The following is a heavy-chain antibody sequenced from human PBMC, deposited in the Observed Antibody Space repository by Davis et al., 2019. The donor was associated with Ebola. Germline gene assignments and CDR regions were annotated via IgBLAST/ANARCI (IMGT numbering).Heavy chain of an antibody. CDR3: ARGGGYCSGGSCYSWFDP. CDR2: IYYSGST. CDR1: GGSISSYY. V-gene: IGHV4-59*12. D-gene: IGHD2-15*01. J-gene: IGHJ5*02. Sequence: PSETLSLTCTVSGGSISSYYWSWIRQPPGKGLEWIGYIYYSGSTNYNPSLKSRVTISVDTSKNQFSLKLSSVTAADTAVYYCARGGGYCSGGSCYSWFDPWGQGTLVTVSS.